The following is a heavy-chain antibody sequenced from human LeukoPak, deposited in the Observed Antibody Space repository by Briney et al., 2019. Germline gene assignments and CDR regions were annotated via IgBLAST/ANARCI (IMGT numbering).Heavy chain of an antibody. J-gene: IGHJ6*02. CDR2: ITYDGSNK. CDR3: AKNLIAARRPYYYYGMDV. Sequence: PGGSLRLSCAASGFTFSSYYMHWVRQAPGKGLEWVAVITYDGSNKYYADSVKGRFTISRDNSKNTLYLQMNSLRAEDTAVYYCAKNLIAARRPYYYYGMDVWGQGTTVTVSS. D-gene: IGHD6-6*01. CDR1: GFTFSSYY. V-gene: IGHV3-30*18.